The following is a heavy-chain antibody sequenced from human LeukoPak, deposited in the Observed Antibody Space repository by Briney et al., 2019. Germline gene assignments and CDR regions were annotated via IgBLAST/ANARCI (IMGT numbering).Heavy chain of an antibody. J-gene: IGHJ3*02. V-gene: IGHV1-18*01. CDR1: GYTFTSYG. CDR3: ARDLTRHCSSTSCYNGRAFDI. CDR2: ISAYNGNT. Sequence: ASVKVSCKASGYTFTSYGISWVRQAPGQGLEWMGWISAYNGNTNYAQKLQGRVTMTTDTSTSTAYMELSRLRSDDTAVYYCARDLTRHCSSTSCYNGRAFDIWGQGTMVTVSS. D-gene: IGHD2-2*02.